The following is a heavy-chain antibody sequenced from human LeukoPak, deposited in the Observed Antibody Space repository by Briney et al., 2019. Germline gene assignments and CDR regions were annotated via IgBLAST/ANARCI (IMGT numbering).Heavy chain of an antibody. CDR3: ARDGGNFDIDY. V-gene: IGHV4-39*07. Sequence: SETLSLTCTVSGGSISSSGYYWGWVRQPPGKGLEWIGSIYSGGSTYYIPSLKSRLTISLDTSKSQFSLKLSSVTAADTAVYYCARDGGNFDIDYWGQGTLVAVSS. J-gene: IGHJ4*02. CDR2: IYSGGST. D-gene: IGHD4-23*01. CDR1: GGSISSSGYY.